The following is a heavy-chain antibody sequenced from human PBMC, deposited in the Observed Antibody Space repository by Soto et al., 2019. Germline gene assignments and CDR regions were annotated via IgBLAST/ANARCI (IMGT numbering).Heavy chain of an antibody. CDR1: GFTFSNAC. CDR3: TTVEYQLLSFDY. Sequence: GGSLRLSCAASGFTFSNACMSWVRQAAGKGLEWVGRIKSKTDGGTTDYAAPVKGRFTISRDDSKNTLYLQMNSLKTEDTAVYYCTTVEYQLLSFDYWGQGTLVTVSS. CDR2: IKSKTDGGTT. D-gene: IGHD2-2*01. J-gene: IGHJ4*02. V-gene: IGHV3-15*01.